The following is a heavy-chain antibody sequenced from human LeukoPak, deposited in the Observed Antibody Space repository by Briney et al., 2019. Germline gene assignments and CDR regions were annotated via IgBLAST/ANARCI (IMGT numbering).Heavy chain of an antibody. CDR1: GYTLTSYA. Sequence: VASVQVSCKASGYTLTSYAMHWVRQAPGQRLEWMGWINAGNGNTKYSQKFQGRVTITRDTSASTAYMELSSLRSEDTAVYYCARHDSSGYHPDYWGQGTLVTVSS. V-gene: IGHV1-3*01. D-gene: IGHD3-22*01. CDR2: INAGNGNT. CDR3: ARHDSSGYHPDY. J-gene: IGHJ4*02.